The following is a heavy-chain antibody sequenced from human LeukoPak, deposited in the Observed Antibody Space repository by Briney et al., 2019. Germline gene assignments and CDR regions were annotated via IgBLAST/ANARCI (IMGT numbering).Heavy chain of an antibody. Sequence: GESLRLSCAASGFTFSSYWMHWVRQAPGKGLVWVSSIQRDGSSTYYADTVKGRFTISRDNAKNTLYLQMTSLRADDTAAYYCARDEGSVTPQKLGFDMWGQGTMVTVSS. J-gene: IGHJ3*02. V-gene: IGHV3-74*01. CDR1: GFTFSSYW. D-gene: IGHD4-17*01. CDR3: ARDEGSVTPQKLGFDM. CDR2: IQRDGSST.